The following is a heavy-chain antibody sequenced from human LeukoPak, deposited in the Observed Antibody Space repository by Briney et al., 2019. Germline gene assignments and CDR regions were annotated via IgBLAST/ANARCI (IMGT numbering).Heavy chain of an antibody. V-gene: IGHV4-30-4*01. D-gene: IGHD6-13*01. Sequence: SQTLSLTCTVSGVSISSGDYYWSWIRQPPGKGLEWIGYIYYSGSTYYNPSLKSRVTISVDTSKNQFSLKLSSVTAADTAVYYCAGERRYSSSWYSYFDYWGQGTLVTVSS. CDR1: GVSISSGDYY. CDR3: AGERRYSSSWYSYFDY. J-gene: IGHJ4*02. CDR2: IYYSGST.